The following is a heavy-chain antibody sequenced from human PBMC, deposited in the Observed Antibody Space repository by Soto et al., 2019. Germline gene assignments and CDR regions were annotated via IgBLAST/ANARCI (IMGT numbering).Heavy chain of an antibody. V-gene: IGHV4-39*01. Sequence: SETLSLTCTVSGGSISSSSYYWGWIRQPPGKGLEWIGSIYYSGSTYYNPSLKSRVTISVDTSKNQFSLKLSSVTAADTAVYYCARQAAGSIYYYYYYGMDVWGQGTTVTV. D-gene: IGHD6-13*01. J-gene: IGHJ6*02. CDR2: IYYSGST. CDR3: ARQAAGSIYYYYYYGMDV. CDR1: GGSISSSSYY.